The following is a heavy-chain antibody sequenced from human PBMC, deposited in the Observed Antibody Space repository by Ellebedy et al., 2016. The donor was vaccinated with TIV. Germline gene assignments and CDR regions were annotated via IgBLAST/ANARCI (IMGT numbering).Heavy chain of an antibody. D-gene: IGHD6-13*01. Sequence: GGSLRLSCAASGLTFSSYWMHWVRQAPGKGLVWVSRVNSDGSSPTYADSVKGRFTISRDNAKHTLYLQMNSRRGEDTAVYYCVSSSPVIDYWGQGTLVTVSS. J-gene: IGHJ4*02. CDR2: VNSDGSSP. CDR3: VSSSPVIDY. V-gene: IGHV3-74*01. CDR1: GLTFSSYW.